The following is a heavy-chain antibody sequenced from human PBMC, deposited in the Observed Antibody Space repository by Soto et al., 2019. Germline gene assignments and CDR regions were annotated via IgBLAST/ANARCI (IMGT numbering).Heavy chain of an antibody. V-gene: IGHV3-33*01. CDR3: ARATYGDQIGY. Sequence: QVQLVESGGGVVQPGRSLRLSCAASGFTFSSYGMHWVRQAPGKGLEWVAVIWYDGSDKYYADSVKGRFTIARDNSKNTLYLQMNRLRAEDTAVYYIARATYGDQIGYRGHRTLVTISS. D-gene: IGHD4-17*01. CDR1: GFTFSSYG. CDR2: IWYDGSDK. J-gene: IGHJ4*01.